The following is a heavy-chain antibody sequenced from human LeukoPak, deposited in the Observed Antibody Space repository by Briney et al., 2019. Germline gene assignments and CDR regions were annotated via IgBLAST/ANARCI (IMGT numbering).Heavy chain of an antibody. CDR2: IKQDGSEK. D-gene: IGHD3-16*01. CDR1: GFTFSSYW. CDR3: ARVTRGGTFYFDY. J-gene: IGHJ4*02. Sequence: PGGSLRLSCAASGFTFSSYWMSWVRQAPGKGLEWVANIKQDGSEKYYVDSVKGRFTISRDNAKNSLYLQMNSLRAEDTAVYYCARVTRGGTFYFDYWGQRTLVTVSS. V-gene: IGHV3-7*01.